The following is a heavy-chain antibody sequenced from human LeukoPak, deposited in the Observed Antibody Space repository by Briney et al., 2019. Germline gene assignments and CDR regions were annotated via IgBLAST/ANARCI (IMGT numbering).Heavy chain of an antibody. CDR1: GFTFSSYW. V-gene: IGHV3-7*01. D-gene: IGHD3-10*01. CDR3: ARFGPGRDLSYLDY. J-gene: IGHJ4*02. Sequence: SGGSLRLSCVASGFTFSSYWMTWVRQAPGKGLEWVASINQDGSEEFYVDSMKGRVTISRNYAKNSLYLQINNLRTEDTAVYYCARFGPGRDLSYLDYWGQGTLVTVSS. CDR2: INQDGSEE.